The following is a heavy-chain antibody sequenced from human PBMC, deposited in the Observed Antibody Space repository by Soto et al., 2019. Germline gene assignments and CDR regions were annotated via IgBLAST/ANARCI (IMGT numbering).Heavy chain of an antibody. Sequence: EVQLVESGGGLVQPGGSLRLSCTVSGFTFSSYCMSWVRQTPGKGLEWVANIHQDGSETYYVDSVKGRFTTSRDNAKNSLYLQMNSLRAEDTAVYYCARGNSGSRDYWGQGTRVTVSS. D-gene: IGHD6-19*01. V-gene: IGHV3-7*02. CDR2: IHQDGSET. CDR3: ARGNSGSRDY. J-gene: IGHJ4*02. CDR1: GFTFSSYC.